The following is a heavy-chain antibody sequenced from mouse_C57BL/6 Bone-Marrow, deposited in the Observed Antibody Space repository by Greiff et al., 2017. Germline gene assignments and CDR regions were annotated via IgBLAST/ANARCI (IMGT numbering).Heavy chain of an antibody. Sequence: EVKLVESGGDLVKPGGSLKLSCAASGFTFSSYGMSWVRQTPDKRLEWVATISSGGSYTYYPDSVKGRFTISRDNAKNTLYLQMSSLQSEDTAMYYCARQGFYDGYYVWYFDVWGTGITVTVSS. J-gene: IGHJ1*03. V-gene: IGHV5-6*01. CDR3: ARQGFYDGYYVWYFDV. CDR1: GFTFSSYG. D-gene: IGHD2-3*01. CDR2: ISSGGSYT.